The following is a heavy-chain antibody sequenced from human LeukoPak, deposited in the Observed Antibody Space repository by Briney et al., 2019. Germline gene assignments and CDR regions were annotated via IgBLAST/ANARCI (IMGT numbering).Heavy chain of an antibody. CDR1: GGSISSSSYY. CDR3: ARQRTYCGGDCYFLYAEYFQH. J-gene: IGHJ1*01. CDR2: IYYSGST. Sequence: PSETLSLTCTVSGGSISSSSYYWGWIRQPPGKGLEWIGSIYYSGSTYYNPSLKSRVTISVDTSKNQFSLKLSSVTAADTAVYYCARQRTYCGGDCYFLYAEYFQHWGQGTLVTVSS. V-gene: IGHV4-39*07. D-gene: IGHD2-21*02.